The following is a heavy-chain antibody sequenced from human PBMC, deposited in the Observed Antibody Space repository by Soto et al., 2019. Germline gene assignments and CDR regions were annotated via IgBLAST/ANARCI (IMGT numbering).Heavy chain of an antibody. Sequence: GGSLRLSCAASGFTFSSYAMHWVRQAPGKGLEWVAVISYDGSNKYYADSVKGRFTISRDNSKNTLYPQMNSLRAEDTAVYYCARGLREGCSGGSCYFAAHRYYYGMDVWGQGTTVTVSS. CDR1: GFTFSSYA. V-gene: IGHV3-30-3*01. CDR2: ISYDGSNK. J-gene: IGHJ6*02. CDR3: ARGLREGCSGGSCYFAAHRYYYGMDV. D-gene: IGHD2-15*01.